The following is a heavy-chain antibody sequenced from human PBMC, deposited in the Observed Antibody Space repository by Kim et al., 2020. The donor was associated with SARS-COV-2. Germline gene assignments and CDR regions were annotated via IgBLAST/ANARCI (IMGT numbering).Heavy chain of an antibody. J-gene: IGHJ4*02. D-gene: IGHD3-10*01. CDR1: GFTFGDYT. V-gene: IGHV3-9*01. Sequence: GGSLRLSCVGSGFTFGDYTMLWVRQAPGKGLEWVSGITKDNGIIGYVDSGRGRFTISRDNGANSLYLQMDSLRPEDTALYYCAKGGGSGTYSGDYWGQGTLVTVSS. CDR3: AKGGGSGTYSGDY. CDR2: ITKDNGII.